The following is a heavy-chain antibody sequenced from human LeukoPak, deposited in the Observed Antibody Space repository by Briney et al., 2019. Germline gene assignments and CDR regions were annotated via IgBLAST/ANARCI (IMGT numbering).Heavy chain of an antibody. Sequence: GGSLRLSRAASGFTFSSYAMSWVRQAPGKGLWWVSAISGSGGSTYYADSVKGRFTISRDNSKNTLYLQMNSLRAEDTAVYYCAKSPGVLPYGMDVWGQGTTVTVSS. CDR1: GFTFSSYA. CDR2: ISGSGGST. J-gene: IGHJ6*02. V-gene: IGHV3-23*01. CDR3: AKSPGVLPYGMDV. D-gene: IGHD2-8*02.